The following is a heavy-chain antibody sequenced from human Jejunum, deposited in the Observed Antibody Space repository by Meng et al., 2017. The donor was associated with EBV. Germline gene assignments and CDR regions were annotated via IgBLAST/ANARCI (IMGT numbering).Heavy chain of an antibody. CDR2: MSPDNGDT. Sequence: QGRLVQSGVEVKKPGSSVKVACKASGGTFSNYAISWVRQAPGQGLEYMGWMSPDNGDTGYAQNFQGRLTMTRDTSISTAYMELSSLTSDDTAVYYCARGDGYNLYWGQGTLVTVSS. D-gene: IGHD5-24*01. CDR1: GGTFSNYA. CDR3: ARGDGYNLY. V-gene: IGHV1-8*02. J-gene: IGHJ4*02.